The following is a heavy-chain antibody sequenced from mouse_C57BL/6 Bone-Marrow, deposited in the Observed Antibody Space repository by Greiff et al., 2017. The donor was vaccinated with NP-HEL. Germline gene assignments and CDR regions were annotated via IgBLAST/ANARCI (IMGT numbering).Heavy chain of an antibody. V-gene: IGHV14-2*01. Sequence: EVQLQESGAELVKPGASVKLSCTASGFNIKDYYMHWVKQRTEQGLEWIGRIEPEDGETKYAPKFQGKATITADTSSNTAYLQLSSLTSEDTAVYYWARPQLGRHYAMDYWGQGTSVTVSS. J-gene: IGHJ4*01. CDR1: GFNIKDYY. D-gene: IGHD4-1*02. CDR2: IEPEDGET. CDR3: ARPQLGRHYAMDY.